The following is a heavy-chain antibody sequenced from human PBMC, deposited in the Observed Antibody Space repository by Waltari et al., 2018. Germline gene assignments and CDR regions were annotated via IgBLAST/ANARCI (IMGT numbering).Heavy chain of an antibody. CDR3: ARDWVPAVSPMDV. CDR2: ISSSGSTI. V-gene: IGHV3-48*03. J-gene: IGHJ6*03. CDR1: GFTFSSYE. D-gene: IGHD3-16*01. Sequence: EVQLVESGGGLVQPGGSLRLSCAASGFTFSSYEMNWVRQAPGKGLEWVSYISSSGSTIYYADSVKGRFTISRDNAKNSLYLQMNSLRAEDTAVDYCARDWVPAVSPMDVWGKGTTVTVSS.